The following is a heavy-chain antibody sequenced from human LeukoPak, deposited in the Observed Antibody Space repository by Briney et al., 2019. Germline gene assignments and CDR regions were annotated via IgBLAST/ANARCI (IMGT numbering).Heavy chain of an antibody. Sequence: GGSLRLSCAASVFTFSSYAMSWVRQAPGKGLEWVSAISGSGGSTYYADSVKGRFTISRDNSKNTLYLQMNSLRAEDTAVYYCAKGRTVYYYDSSGYHDYWGQGTLVTVSS. CDR3: AKGRTVYYYDSSGYHDY. D-gene: IGHD3-22*01. V-gene: IGHV3-23*01. CDR2: ISGSGGST. J-gene: IGHJ4*02. CDR1: VFTFSSYA.